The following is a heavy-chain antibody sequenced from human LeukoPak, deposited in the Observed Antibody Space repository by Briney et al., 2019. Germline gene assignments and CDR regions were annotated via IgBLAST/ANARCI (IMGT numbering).Heavy chain of an antibody. Sequence: GGSLRLSCAASGFTFSSYAMHWVRQAPGKGLEWVAVISYDGSNKYYADSVKGRFTISRDNSENTLYLQMNSLRGEDTAVYYCARDGYSGSYYRLYYFFMDVWGKGTTVTVSS. CDR2: ISYDGSNK. CDR3: ARDGYSGSYYRLYYFFMDV. D-gene: IGHD1-26*01. V-gene: IGHV3-30*04. CDR1: GFTFSSYA. J-gene: IGHJ6*03.